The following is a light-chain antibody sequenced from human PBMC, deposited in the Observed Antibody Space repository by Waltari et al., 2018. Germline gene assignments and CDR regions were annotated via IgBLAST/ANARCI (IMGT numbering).Light chain of an antibody. V-gene: IGKV4-1*01. CDR2: GAS. CDR1: QSVSYSPDNKNY. Sequence: DVVMTQSPDSLAVSLGERATINCKSTQSVSYSPDNKNYLAWFQQKPGQPPKMLIYGASTRESGVPDLFTGSGSVTDFTLTINSLQAEDVAVYDCQQYYIAPGTFGQGSKVEIK. J-gene: IGKJ1*01. CDR3: QQYYIAPGT.